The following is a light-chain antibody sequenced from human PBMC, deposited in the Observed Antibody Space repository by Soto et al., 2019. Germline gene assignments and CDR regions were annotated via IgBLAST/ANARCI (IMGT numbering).Light chain of an antibody. CDR1: QSVTSNY. Sequence: EIVLTQSPGTLSLSPGERATLSCRVSQSVTSNYIAWYQQKPGQAPRLLIYGASSRATGIPDRFSGNGSGTDFTLTISRLEPADFAVYYCQRYGSSRPWTFGQGTKVDIK. CDR3: QRYGSSRPWT. J-gene: IGKJ1*01. V-gene: IGKV3-20*01. CDR2: GAS.